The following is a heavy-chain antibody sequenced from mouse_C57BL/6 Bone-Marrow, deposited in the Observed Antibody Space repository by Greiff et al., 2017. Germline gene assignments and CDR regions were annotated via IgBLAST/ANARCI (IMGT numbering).Heavy chain of an antibody. J-gene: IGHJ3*01. Sequence: VQLVESGAELARPGASVKLSCKASGYTFTSYGISWVKQRTGQGLEWIGEIYPRSGNTYYNEKFKGKATLTADKSSSTAYMELRSLTAEDSAVYFCARGDGDGGFAYWGQGTLVTVSA. CDR1: GYTFTSYG. D-gene: IGHD3-3*01. CDR3: ARGDGDGGFAY. V-gene: IGHV1-81*01. CDR2: IYPRSGNT.